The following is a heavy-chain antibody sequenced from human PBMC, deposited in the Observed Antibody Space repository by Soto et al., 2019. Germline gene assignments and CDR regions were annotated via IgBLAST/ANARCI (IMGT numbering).Heavy chain of an antibody. CDR2: IYYSGST. J-gene: IGHJ5*02. CDR3: ARGIWSGYYGKYNWFDP. D-gene: IGHD3-3*01. CDR1: GGSISSYY. Sequence: SETLSLTCTVSGGSISSYYWSWIRQPPGKGLEWIGYIYYSGSTNYNPSLESRVTITVDTSKNQFSLKLSSVTAADTAVYYCARGIWSGYYGKYNWFDPWGQGTLVTVSS. V-gene: IGHV4-59*01.